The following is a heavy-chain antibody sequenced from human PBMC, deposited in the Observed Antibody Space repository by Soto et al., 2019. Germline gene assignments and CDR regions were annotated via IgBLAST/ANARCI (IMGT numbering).Heavy chain of an antibody. CDR1: GYSFTSYW. J-gene: IGHJ2*01. D-gene: IGHD2-15*01. Sequence: LGESLKISCKGSGYSFTSYWIGWVRQMPGKGLEWMGIIYPGDSDTRYSPSFQGQVTISADKSISTAYLQWSSLKASDTAMYYCARHDLSIPYCSGGSCSYWYFDLWGRGTLVTVSS. CDR3: ARHDLSIPYCSGGSCSYWYFDL. V-gene: IGHV5-51*01. CDR2: IYPGDSDT.